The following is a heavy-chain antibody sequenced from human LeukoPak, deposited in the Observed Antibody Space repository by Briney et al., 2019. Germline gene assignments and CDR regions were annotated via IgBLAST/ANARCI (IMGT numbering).Heavy chain of an antibody. CDR1: GFTLSNYW. CDR3: AGRSGSFDY. V-gene: IGHV3-7*01. Sequence: GGSLRLSCAASGFTLSNYWMSWVRQAPGKGLEWVANIKQDGSKKNYGDSVKGRFTISRDNAKNSLYLQMNSLRVEDTAVYYCAGRSGSFDYWGQGTLVTVSS. J-gene: IGHJ4*02. CDR2: IKQDGSKK. D-gene: IGHD3-10*01.